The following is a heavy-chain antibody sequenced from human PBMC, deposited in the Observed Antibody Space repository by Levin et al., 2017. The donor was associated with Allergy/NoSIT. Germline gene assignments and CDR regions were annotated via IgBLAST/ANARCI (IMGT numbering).Heavy chain of an antibody. CDR3: AKGQWLVLAEYYFDY. D-gene: IGHD6-19*01. CDR2: ISYDGSNK. J-gene: IGHJ4*02. V-gene: IGHV3-30*18. CDR1: GFTFSSYG. Sequence: LSLTCAASGFTFSSYGMHWVRQAPGKGLEWVAVISYDGSNKYYADSVKGRFTISRDNSKNTLYLQMNSLRAEDTAVYYCAKGQWLVLAEYYFDYWGQGTLVTVSS.